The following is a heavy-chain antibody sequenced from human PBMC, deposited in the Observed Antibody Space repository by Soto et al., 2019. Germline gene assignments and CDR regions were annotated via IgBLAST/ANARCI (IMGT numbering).Heavy chain of an antibody. Sequence: ASVKVSCKASGYTFTGYYMHWVRQAPGQGLEWMGWINPNSGGTNYAQKFQGWVTMTRDTSISTAYMELSRLRSDDTAVYYCASSLVPAAIFWAYDAFDIWGQGTMVTVSS. V-gene: IGHV1-2*04. J-gene: IGHJ3*02. CDR3: ASSLVPAAIFWAYDAFDI. CDR1: GYTFTGYY. D-gene: IGHD2-2*02. CDR2: INPNSGGT.